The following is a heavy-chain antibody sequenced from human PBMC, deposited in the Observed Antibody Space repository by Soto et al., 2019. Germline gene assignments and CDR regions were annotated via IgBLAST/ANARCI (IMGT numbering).Heavy chain of an antibody. CDR2: IIPIFGTA. D-gene: IGHD3-22*01. CDR1: GGTFGSYA. V-gene: IGHV1-69*06. CDR3: ARWLSGYYYAHHFDY. Sequence: QVQLVQSGAEVKKPGSSVKVSCKASGGTFGSYAISWVRQAPGQGLEWMGGIIPIFGTANYAQKFQGRVTITADKSTSTAYMELSSLRSEDTAVYYCARWLSGYYYAHHFDYWGQGTLVTVSS. J-gene: IGHJ4*02.